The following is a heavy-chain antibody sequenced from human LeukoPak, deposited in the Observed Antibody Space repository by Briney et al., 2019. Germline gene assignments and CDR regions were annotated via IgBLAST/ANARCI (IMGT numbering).Heavy chain of an antibody. V-gene: IGHV4-38-2*02. D-gene: IGHD1-26*01. Sequence: SETLSLTCTVSGYSISSNYYWSWIRQPPGKGLEWIGEINHSGSTNYNPSLKSRVTISVDTSKNQFSLKLSSVTAADTAVYYCARHRQVSGSYYDLVRPFDYWGQGTLVTVSS. J-gene: IGHJ4*02. CDR1: GYSISSNYY. CDR3: ARHRQVSGSYYDLVRPFDY. CDR2: INHSGST.